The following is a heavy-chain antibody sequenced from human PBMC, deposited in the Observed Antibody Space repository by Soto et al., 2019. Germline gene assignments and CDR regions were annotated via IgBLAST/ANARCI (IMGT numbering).Heavy chain of an antibody. CDR1: GYTFTNYA. Sequence: QIHLVQSGAEVKKPGASVKVSCWTSGYTFTNYAIHWVRQAPGQRLGWAGWINAGNGNTKYSQKLQGRVTITRDPSASTAYMELSSLRSEDTAVYYCARDGVVGDNINFDYWGQGTLVTVSS. CDR2: INAGNGNT. D-gene: IGHD1-26*01. CDR3: ARDGVVGDNINFDY. J-gene: IGHJ4*02. V-gene: IGHV1-3*01.